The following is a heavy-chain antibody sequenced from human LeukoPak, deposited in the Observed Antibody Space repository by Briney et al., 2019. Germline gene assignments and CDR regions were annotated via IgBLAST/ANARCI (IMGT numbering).Heavy chain of an antibody. D-gene: IGHD5-24*01. CDR3: AKDQTRDGYNSPHFDY. CDR1: GFTFDDYA. J-gene: IGHJ4*02. CDR2: ISWNSGSI. V-gene: IGHV3-9*01. Sequence: PGGSLRLSCAASGFTFDDYAMHWVRQAPGKGLEWVSGISWNSGSIGYADSVKGRFTISRDNAKNSLYLQMNSLRAEDTALCYCAKDQTRDGYNSPHFDYWDRGTLVTVSS.